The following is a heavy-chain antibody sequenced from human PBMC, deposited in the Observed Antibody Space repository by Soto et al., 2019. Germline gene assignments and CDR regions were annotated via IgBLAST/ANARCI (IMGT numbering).Heavy chain of an antibody. CDR3: ARDYYDSSGYYYDPSPYYGMDV. CDR2: IYYSGST. D-gene: IGHD3-22*01. Sequence: ASETLSLTCTVSGGSVSSGSYYWSWIRQPPGKGLEWIGYIYYSGSTNYNPSLKSRVTISVDTSKNQFSLKLSSVTAADTAVYYCARDYYDSSGYYYDPSPYYGMDVWGQGTTVTVSS. V-gene: IGHV4-61*01. CDR1: GGSVSSGSYY. J-gene: IGHJ6*02.